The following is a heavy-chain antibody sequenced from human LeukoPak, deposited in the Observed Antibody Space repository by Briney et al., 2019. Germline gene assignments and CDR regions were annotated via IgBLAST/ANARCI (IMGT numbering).Heavy chain of an antibody. J-gene: IGHJ3*02. CDR2: ISSSGSTI. V-gene: IGHV3-11*01. Sequence: GGSLRLSCAASGFTFSDYYMSWIRQAPGKGLEWVSYISSSGSTIYYADSVKGRFTISRDNAKNSLYLQMNSLRAEDTAVYYCARSTCGGDCYSDAFDIWAKGQRSPSLQ. CDR1: GFTFSDYY. D-gene: IGHD2-21*02. CDR3: ARSTCGGDCYSDAFDI.